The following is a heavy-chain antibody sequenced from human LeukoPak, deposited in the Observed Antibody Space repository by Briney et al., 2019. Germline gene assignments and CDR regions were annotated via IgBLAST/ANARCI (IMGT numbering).Heavy chain of an antibody. CDR3: ASITGTTKSYYYYMDV. D-gene: IGHD1-7*01. CDR2: ISSSSSTI. V-gene: IGHV3-48*01. J-gene: IGHJ6*03. Sequence: PGGSLRLSCAASGFTFSSYSMNWVRQAPGKGVEWVSYISSSSSTIYYADSVKGRFTISRDNAKNSLYLQMNSLRAEDTAVYYCASITGTTKSYYYYMDVWGKGTTVTVSS. CDR1: GFTFSSYS.